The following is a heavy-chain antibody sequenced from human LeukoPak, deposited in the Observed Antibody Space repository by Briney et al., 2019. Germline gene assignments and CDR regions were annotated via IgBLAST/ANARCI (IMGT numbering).Heavy chain of an antibody. CDR1: GGSISSSSYY. CDR3: ARRYDFWSGYSS. D-gene: IGHD3-3*01. Sequence: SETLSFTCTVSGGSISSSSYYWGWIRQPPGKGLEWIGSIYYSGSTYYNPSLKSRVTISVDTSKNQFSLKLSSVTAADTAVYYCARRYDFWSGYSSWGQGTLVTVSS. J-gene: IGHJ4*02. CDR2: IYYSGST. V-gene: IGHV4-39*01.